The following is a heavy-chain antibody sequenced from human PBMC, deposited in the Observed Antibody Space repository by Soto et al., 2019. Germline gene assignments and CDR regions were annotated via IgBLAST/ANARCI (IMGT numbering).Heavy chain of an antibody. D-gene: IGHD2-21*01. J-gene: IGHJ5*02. CDR2: IYYSGST. V-gene: IGHV4-30-4*01. CDR3: AREPPDCARLDP. Sequence: PSETLSLTCTVSGGSISSGDDYWSWIRQHPGKGLEWIGCIYYSGSTYYNPSLKSRVTISVDTSKNQFSLKLSSVTAADTAEYYCAREPPDCARLDPWGQGTLVTVSS. CDR1: GGSISSGDDY.